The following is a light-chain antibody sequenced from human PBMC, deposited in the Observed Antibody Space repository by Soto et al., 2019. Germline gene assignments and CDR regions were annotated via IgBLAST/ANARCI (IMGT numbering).Light chain of an antibody. Sequence: DIQMTQSPSTLSASVGDRVTISCRASQNINTWLAWYKQQPGKAPQLLIYKASSLESGVPSRFSGSGSGTDFTLTISSRRPDDFVTFYCQQYNDSFPTFGQGTKVEIK. J-gene: IGKJ1*01. CDR1: QNINTW. CDR2: KAS. V-gene: IGKV1-5*03. CDR3: QQYNDSFPT.